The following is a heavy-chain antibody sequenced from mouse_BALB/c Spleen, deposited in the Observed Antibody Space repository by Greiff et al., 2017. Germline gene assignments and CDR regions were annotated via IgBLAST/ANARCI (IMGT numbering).Heavy chain of an antibody. V-gene: IGHV1-7*01. D-gene: IGHD1-1*01. CDR1: GYTFTSYW. J-gene: IGHJ3*01. Sequence: VQLQQSGAELAKPGASVKMSCKASGYTFTSYWMHWVKQRPGQGLEWIGYINPSTGYTEYNQKFKDKATLTADKSSSTAYMQLSSLTSEDSAVYYCARDYYGSRPLAYWGQGTLVTVSA. CDR2: INPSTGYT. CDR3: ARDYYGSRPLAY.